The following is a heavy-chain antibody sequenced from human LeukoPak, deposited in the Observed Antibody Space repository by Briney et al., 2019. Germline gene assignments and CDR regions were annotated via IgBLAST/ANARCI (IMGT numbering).Heavy chain of an antibody. J-gene: IGHJ4*02. Sequence: ASVKVSCKAFGYTFTSYGISWVRQAPGQGLEWLGWVSAYNGDTNYAQKLQGRVTMTTDTSTSTAYMELRSLRSDDTAVYYCAREPSIYSGSYYYFDYWGQGTLVTVSS. D-gene: IGHD1-26*01. CDR3: AREPSIYSGSYYYFDY. CDR2: VSAYNGDT. V-gene: IGHV1-18*01. CDR1: GYTFTSYG.